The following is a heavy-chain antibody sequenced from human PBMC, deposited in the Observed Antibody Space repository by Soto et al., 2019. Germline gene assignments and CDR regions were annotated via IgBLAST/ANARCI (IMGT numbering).Heavy chain of an antibody. CDR1: GFTFSSYA. CDR2: ISGSGGST. D-gene: IGHD1-26*01. J-gene: IGHJ4*02. CDR3: WRRGSSDY. Sequence: EVQLLESGGGLVQPGGSLRLSCAASGFTFSSYAMSWVRQAPGKGLEWVSAISGSGGSTYYADSVKGRFTISRDNSKNRLYLQMNGVRAEGTAVYYCWRRGSSDYWGKGTLVTASS. V-gene: IGHV3-23*01.